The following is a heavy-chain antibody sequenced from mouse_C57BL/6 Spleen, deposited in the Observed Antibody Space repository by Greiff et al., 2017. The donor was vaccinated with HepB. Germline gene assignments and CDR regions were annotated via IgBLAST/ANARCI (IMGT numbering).Heavy chain of an antibody. Sequence: QVQLQQSGAELVRPGASVTLSCKASGYTFTDYEMHWVKQTPVHGLEWIGAIDPETGGTAYNQKFKGKAILTADKSSSTAYMELRSLTSEDSAVYYCTPYGSSYGYAMDYWGQGTSVTVSS. J-gene: IGHJ4*01. CDR3: TPYGSSYGYAMDY. D-gene: IGHD1-1*01. CDR1: GYTFTDYE. CDR2: IDPETGGT. V-gene: IGHV1-15*01.